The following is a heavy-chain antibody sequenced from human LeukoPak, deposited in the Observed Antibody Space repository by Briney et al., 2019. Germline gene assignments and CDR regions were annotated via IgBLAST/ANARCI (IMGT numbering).Heavy chain of an antibody. CDR2: IYSGGST. CDR3: AKVLSYGDYGGFDY. J-gene: IGHJ4*02. Sequence: GGSLRLSCAASGFTVSSNYMSWVRQAPGKGLEWISVIYSGGSTYYADSVKGRFTISRDNSKNTLYLQMNSLRAEDTAVYYCAKVLSYGDYGGFDYWGQGTLVTVSS. CDR1: GFTVSSNY. D-gene: IGHD4-17*01. V-gene: IGHV3-53*05.